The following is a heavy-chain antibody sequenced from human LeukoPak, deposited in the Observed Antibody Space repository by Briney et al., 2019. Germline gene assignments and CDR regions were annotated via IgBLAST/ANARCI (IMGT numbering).Heavy chain of an antibody. D-gene: IGHD5-12*01. CDR2: IYYSGST. CDR3: AREPRGGGYSFDY. Sequence: PSETLSLTCTVSGDSISSGGYYWSWIRHHPGKGLEWIGYIYYSGSTFYNPSLKSRVTISVDTSKNQFSLRLSSVTAADTAVYYCAREPRGGGYSFDYWGQGTLVTVSS. CDR1: GDSISSGGYY. J-gene: IGHJ4*02. V-gene: IGHV4-31*03.